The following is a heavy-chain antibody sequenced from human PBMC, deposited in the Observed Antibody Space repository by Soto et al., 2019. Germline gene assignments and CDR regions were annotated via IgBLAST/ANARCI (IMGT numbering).Heavy chain of an antibody. D-gene: IGHD2-2*01. Sequence: PSETLSLTCTVSGGSISSYYWSWIRQPPGKGLEWIGYIYYSGSTKYNPSPKSRVTISVDTSKNQFSLKLSSVTASDKAVYYCARGRVVVVPAAAKPISWFDPWGQGTLVTVSS. CDR1: GGSISSYY. V-gene: IGHV4-59*01. CDR3: ARGRVVVVPAAAKPISWFDP. CDR2: IYYSGST. J-gene: IGHJ5*02.